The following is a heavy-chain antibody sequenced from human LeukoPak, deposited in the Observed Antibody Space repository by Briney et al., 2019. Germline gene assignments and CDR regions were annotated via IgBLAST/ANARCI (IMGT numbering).Heavy chain of an antibody. D-gene: IGHD6-13*01. CDR3: ARGGDSSSWYFLRPFDY. Sequence: SETLSLTCTVSGGSISSSSYYWGWIRQPPGKGLERIGSIYYSGSTYYNPSLKSRVTISVDTSKNQFSLKLSSVTAADTAVYYCARGGDSSSWYFLRPFDYWGQGTLVTVSS. CDR2: IYYSGST. V-gene: IGHV4-39*07. J-gene: IGHJ4*02. CDR1: GGSISSSSYY.